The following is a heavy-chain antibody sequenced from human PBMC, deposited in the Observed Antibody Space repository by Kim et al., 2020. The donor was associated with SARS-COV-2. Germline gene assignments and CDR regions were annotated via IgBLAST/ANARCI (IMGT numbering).Heavy chain of an antibody. CDR2: IWYDGSNK. CDR3: ARDRGYCSSTSCYNDAFDI. V-gene: IGHV3-33*01. CDR1: GFTFSSYG. D-gene: IGHD2-2*02. J-gene: IGHJ3*02. Sequence: GGSLRLSCAASGFTFSSYGMHWVRQAPGKGLEWVAVIWYDGSNKYYADSVKGRFTISRDNSKNTLYLQMNSLRAEDTAVYYCARDRGYCSSTSCYNDAFDIWGQGTMVTVSS.